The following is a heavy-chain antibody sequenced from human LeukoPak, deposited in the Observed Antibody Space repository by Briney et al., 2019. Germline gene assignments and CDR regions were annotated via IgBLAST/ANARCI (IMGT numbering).Heavy chain of an antibody. V-gene: IGHV3-23*01. CDR1: GFTFTIYA. Sequence: PGGSLRLSCAASGFTFTIYAMGWVRQAPGKGRGWVSTISGNGDRTYYADSVKGRLTISRDSSNITLYLQMNSLRAEDMAVYYCAQSIAVAFYYWGQGTLVTVSS. CDR2: ISGNGDRT. CDR3: AQSIAVAFYY. J-gene: IGHJ4*02. D-gene: IGHD6-19*01.